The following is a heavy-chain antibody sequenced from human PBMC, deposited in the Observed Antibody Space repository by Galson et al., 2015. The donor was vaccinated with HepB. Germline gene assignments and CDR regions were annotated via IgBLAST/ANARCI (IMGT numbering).Heavy chain of an antibody. D-gene: IGHD5-18*01. CDR3: ARAAGDSSTYANDY. J-gene: IGHJ4*02. V-gene: IGHV4-39*07. CDR1: GASISSSLSY. CDR2: IYYTGNT. Sequence: SETLSLTCTVSGASISSSLSYWVWVRQPPEKGLEWIGSIYYTGNTYYKSSLKSRVTISADMSKNQFSLKVNSVTAADTAVYYCARAAGDSSTYANDYWGQGALVTVSS.